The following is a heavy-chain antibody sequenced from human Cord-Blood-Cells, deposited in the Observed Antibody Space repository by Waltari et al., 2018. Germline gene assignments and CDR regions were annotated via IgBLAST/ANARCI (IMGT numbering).Heavy chain of an antibody. CDR3: ASLVDYYDSSGYSDAFDI. V-gene: IGHV4-4*02. CDR2: IYHSGST. Sequence: QVQLQESGPGLVKPSGPLSLTCAVSGGSISSSNWWSWVRQPPGTGLEWIGEIYHSGSTNYNPSLKSRVTISVDKSKNQFSLKLSSVTAADTAVYYCASLVDYYDSSGYSDAFDIWGQGTMVTVSS. D-gene: IGHD3-22*01. CDR1: GGSISSSNW. J-gene: IGHJ3*02.